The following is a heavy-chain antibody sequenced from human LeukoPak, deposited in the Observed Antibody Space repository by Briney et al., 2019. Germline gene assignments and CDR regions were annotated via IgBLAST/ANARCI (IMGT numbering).Heavy chain of an antibody. Sequence: ASVKLSCTASGYTFTSYYMHWVRQAPGQGLEWMGIINPSGGSTSYAQKFQGRVTMTRDTSTSTVYMELSSLRSEDTAVYYCARALPTLPLFDYWGQGTLVTVSS. D-gene: IGHD2-2*01. J-gene: IGHJ4*02. CDR3: ARALPTLPLFDY. CDR1: GYTFTSYY. V-gene: IGHV1-46*01. CDR2: INPSGGST.